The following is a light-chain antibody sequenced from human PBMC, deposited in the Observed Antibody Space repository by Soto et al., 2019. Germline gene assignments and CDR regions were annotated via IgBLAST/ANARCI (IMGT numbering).Light chain of an antibody. CDR3: QQFGTSPT. J-gene: IGKJ4*01. CDR2: GAS. Sequence: EIVLTQSPGTLSLSPWERATLSCRAGQTLSSTFLAWYQQKPAQAPRLLIYGASSRATGVPDRFSGSGSGTDFTLINSRVEPADFALYYCQQFGTSPTFGGGTRVEIK. V-gene: IGKV3-20*01. CDR1: QTLSSTF.